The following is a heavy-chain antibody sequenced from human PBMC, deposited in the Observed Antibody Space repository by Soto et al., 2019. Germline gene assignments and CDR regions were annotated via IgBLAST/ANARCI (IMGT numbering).Heavy chain of an antibody. CDR3: ARDPFGATAY. CDR2: IKGGGSST. V-gene: IGHV3-74*01. Sequence: EVQLVESGGGLVQPGGSLRLSCAASGFTFSGYWMHWVRQVPGKGLVWVSRIKGGGSSTSYADSVKGRFTISRDNAKNTLYLQMNSLRAEDTAVEYCARDPFGATAYWGQGTLVTVSS. CDR1: GFTFSGYW. D-gene: IGHD1-26*01. J-gene: IGHJ4*02.